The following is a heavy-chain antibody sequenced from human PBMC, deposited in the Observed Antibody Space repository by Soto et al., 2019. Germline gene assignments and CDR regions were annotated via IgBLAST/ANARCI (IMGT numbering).Heavy chain of an antibody. D-gene: IGHD4-4*01. J-gene: IGHJ4*02. CDR2: IWYDGSNK. CDR3: ARDQNSKDPYYFDY. CDR1: GFTFSSYG. V-gene: IGHV3-33*01. Sequence: PGGSLRLSCAASGFTFSSYGMHWVRQAPGKGLEWVAVIWYDGSNKYYADSVKGRFTISRDNSKNTLYLQMNSLRAEDTAVYYCARDQNSKDPYYFDYWGQGTLVTVSS.